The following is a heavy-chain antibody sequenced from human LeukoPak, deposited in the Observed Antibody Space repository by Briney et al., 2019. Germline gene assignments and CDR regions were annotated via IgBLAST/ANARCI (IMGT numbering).Heavy chain of an antibody. Sequence: GGSLRLSCAASGFTFSSYAMSLVRQAPGKGLEWVSAISGSGGSTYYADSVKGRFTISRDNSKNTLYLQMNSLRAEDTAVYYCAKCRGPTLNTVWFDYWGQGTLVTVSS. V-gene: IGHV3-23*01. CDR2: ISGSGGST. J-gene: IGHJ4*02. CDR3: AKCRGPTLNTVWFDY. D-gene: IGHD5/OR15-5a*01. CDR1: GFTFSSYA.